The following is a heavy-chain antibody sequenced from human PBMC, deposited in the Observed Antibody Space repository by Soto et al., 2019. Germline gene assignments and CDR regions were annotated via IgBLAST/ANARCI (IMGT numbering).Heavy chain of an antibody. CDR3: AREHHSWYSSGEEYYFDY. V-gene: IGHV4-39*02. CDR2: ISYSGTT. CDR1: GGSISSSSYY. J-gene: IGHJ4*02. Sequence: SETLSLTCTVSGGSISSSSYYWGWIRQPPGKGLEWIASISYSGTTYYNPSLKSRVTKSVDTSRNQFSLRLTSVTAADTAVYYCAREHHSWYSSGEEYYFDYWGQGTLVTVSS. D-gene: IGHD6-19*01.